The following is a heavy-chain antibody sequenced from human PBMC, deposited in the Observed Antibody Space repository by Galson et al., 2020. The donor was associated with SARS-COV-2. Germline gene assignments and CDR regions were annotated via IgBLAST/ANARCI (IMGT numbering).Heavy chain of an antibody. CDR2: IYYSGST. Sequence: SETLPLTCTVSGGSISSGGYYWSWIRQHPGKGLEWIGYIYYSGSTYYNPSLKSRVTISVDTSKNQFSLKLSSVTAADTAVYYCARSQHYDILTESVVYYGMDVWGQGTTVTVSS. CDR3: ARSQHYDILTESVVYYGMDV. V-gene: IGHV4-31*03. J-gene: IGHJ6*02. CDR1: GGSISSGGYY. D-gene: IGHD3-9*01.